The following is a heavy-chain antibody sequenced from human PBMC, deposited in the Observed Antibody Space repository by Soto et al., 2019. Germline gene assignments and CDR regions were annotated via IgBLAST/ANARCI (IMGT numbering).Heavy chain of an antibody. V-gene: IGHV3-21*01. CDR3: ARGADDWLNDY. CDR2: ISSSSSYI. D-gene: IGHD3-9*01. Sequence: EVQLVESGGGLVKPGGSLRLSCAASGFTFSSYSMNWVRQAPGKELEWVSSISSSSSYIYYADSVKGRFTTSRDNAKNSLYLQMNSLRAEDTAVYYCARGADDWLNDYWGQGTLVTVSS. J-gene: IGHJ4*02. CDR1: GFTFSSYS.